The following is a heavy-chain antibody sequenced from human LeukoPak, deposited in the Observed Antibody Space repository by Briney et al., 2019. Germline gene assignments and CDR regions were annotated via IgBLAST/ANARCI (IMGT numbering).Heavy chain of an antibody. Sequence: KPSETLSLTCTVSGGSISSGGFFWSWIRQSPGKGLECIGYIYYTGSTYYTPSLKSRLTMSVDTSKNQFSLTLTGLTAADTAMYYCASLENSGYTNAFEIWGQGTPVVVSS. V-gene: IGHV4-30-4*01. CDR1: GGSISSGGFF. CDR2: IYYTGST. CDR3: ASLENSGYTNAFEI. D-gene: IGHD3-22*01. J-gene: IGHJ3*02.